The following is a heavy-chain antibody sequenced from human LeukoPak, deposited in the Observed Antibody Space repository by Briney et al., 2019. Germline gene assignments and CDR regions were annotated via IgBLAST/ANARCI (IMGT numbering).Heavy chain of an antibody. J-gene: IGHJ3*02. D-gene: IGHD5-18*01. Sequence: PSETLSLTCTVSGGSISSYYWSWIRQPPGRGLEWIGYIHHSGSTNYSPSLRSRVTISVDTSKNQFSLKLSSVTAADTAVYYCARVPKDTAMVTPAFDIWGQGTMVTVSS. CDR3: ARVPKDTAMVTPAFDI. CDR1: GGSISSYY. CDR2: IHHSGST. V-gene: IGHV4-59*01.